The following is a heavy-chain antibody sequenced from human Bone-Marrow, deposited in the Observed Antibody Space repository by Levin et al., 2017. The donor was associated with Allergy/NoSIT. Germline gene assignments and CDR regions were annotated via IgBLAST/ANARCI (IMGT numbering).Heavy chain of an antibody. D-gene: IGHD3-10*01. CDR3: AHHKFWFGEFPFDF. CDR1: GFSLSSNGVG. V-gene: IGHV2-5*02. J-gene: IGHJ4*02. CDR2: IYWDDDK. Sequence: SCPTLVKPTQTLTLTCTFSGFSLSSNGVGVGWIRQAPGKALEWLALIYWDDDKRYSPSLKSRLNITKDTSKNQVVLTMTNMAPVDTGTYYCAHHKFWFGEFPFDFWGRGSLVTVSS.